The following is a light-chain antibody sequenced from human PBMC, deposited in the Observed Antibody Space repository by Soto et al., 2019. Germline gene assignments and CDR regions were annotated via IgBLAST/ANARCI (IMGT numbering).Light chain of an antibody. V-gene: IGLV2-8*01. Sequence: QSALTQPPSASGSPGQSVTISCTGTSSDVGSCNSVSWYQQHPGKVPKLLISEVSKRPSGVPDRFSGSKSGNTASLTVSGLQAEDKADYYCSSCRGSDIIFGGGTKLTVL. CDR2: EVS. J-gene: IGLJ2*01. CDR1: SSDVGSCNS. CDR3: SSCRGSDII.